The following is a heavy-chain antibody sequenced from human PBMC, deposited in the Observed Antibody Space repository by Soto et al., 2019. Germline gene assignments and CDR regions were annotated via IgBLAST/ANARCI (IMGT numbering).Heavy chain of an antibody. Sequence: QVQLQESGPGLVKPSQTLSLTCTVSGGSISSGGYYWSWIRQHPGKGLEWIGYIYYSGSTYYNPSLKRWVTISVDTSKKQFSRKLSSVTAADTAVYYCAREGPGGGFDYWGQGTLVTVSS. D-gene: IGHD3-16*01. J-gene: IGHJ4*02. V-gene: IGHV4-31*03. CDR3: AREGPGGGFDY. CDR2: IYYSGST. CDR1: GGSISSGGYY.